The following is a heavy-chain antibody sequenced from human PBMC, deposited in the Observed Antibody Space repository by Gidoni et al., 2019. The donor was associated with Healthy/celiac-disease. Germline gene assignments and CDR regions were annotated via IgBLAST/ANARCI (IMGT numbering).Heavy chain of an antibody. D-gene: IGHD6-6*01. CDR2: INPNSGGT. Sequence: QVQLVQSGAEVKKPGASVKVSCKASGYTFTGYYMHWVRQAPGQGLEWMGWINPNSGGTNYAQKFQSRVTMTRDTSISTAYMELSRLRSDDTAVYYCARVPTYSSSSGVFDYWGQGTLVTVSS. CDR1: GYTFTGYY. J-gene: IGHJ4*02. V-gene: IGHV1-2*02. CDR3: ARVPTYSSSSGVFDY.